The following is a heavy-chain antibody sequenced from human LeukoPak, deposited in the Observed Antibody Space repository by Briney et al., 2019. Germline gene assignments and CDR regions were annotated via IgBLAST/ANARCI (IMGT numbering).Heavy chain of an antibody. D-gene: IGHD6-13*01. J-gene: IGHJ5*02. CDR3: ARGSIAAAGTRRSPPFDP. CDR2: ISAYNGNT. CDR1: GYTFTSYG. Sequence: ASVKVSCKASGYTFTSYGISWVRQAPGQGLEWMGWISAYNGNTNYAQKLQGRVTMTTDTSTSTAYMELRSLRSDDTAVYYCARGSIAAAGTRRSPPFDPWGQGTLVTVSS. V-gene: IGHV1-18*01.